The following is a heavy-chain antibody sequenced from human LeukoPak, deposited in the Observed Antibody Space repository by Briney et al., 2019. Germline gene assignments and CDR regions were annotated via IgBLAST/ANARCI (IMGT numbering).Heavy chain of an antibody. CDR3: AKGIYSSGWSYFDY. V-gene: IGHV3-23*01. J-gene: IGHJ4*01. CDR2: LSGSGITT. Sequence: GGSLRLSCAASGYTFSNSAMSWVRQAPGKGLEWVSTLSGSGITTYYADSVKGRFTISRDNSKNTLYLQMNSLRAEDTAVYYCAKGIYSSGWSYFDYWGHGTLVTVSS. CDR1: GYTFSNSA. D-gene: IGHD6-19*01.